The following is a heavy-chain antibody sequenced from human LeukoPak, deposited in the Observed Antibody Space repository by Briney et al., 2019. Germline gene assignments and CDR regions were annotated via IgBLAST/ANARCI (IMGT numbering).Heavy chain of an antibody. Sequence: PGGSLRLSCAASGFSFSSYAMFWVRQAPGKGLEWVTIISRDGSDTFYADSVRGRFTISRDNSKNMLYLQLNSLTTEDTALYYCARYFWWLPDYWGQGTLVTVSS. CDR2: ISRDGSDT. D-gene: IGHD3-3*01. V-gene: IGHV3-30-3*01. CDR3: ARYFWWLPDY. CDR1: GFSFSSYA. J-gene: IGHJ4*02.